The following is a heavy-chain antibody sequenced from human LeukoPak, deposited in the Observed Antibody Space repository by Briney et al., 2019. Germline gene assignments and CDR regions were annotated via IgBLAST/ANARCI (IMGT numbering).Heavy chain of an antibody. CDR2: ISSSSSYI. J-gene: IGHJ4*02. CDR1: GFTFSSYS. Sequence: GGSLRLSCAASGFTFSSYSMNWVRQAPGEGLEWVSSISSSSSYIYYADSVKGRFTISRDNAKNTLYLQMNSLRAEDTAVYYCARDTYSSGCFDYWGQGTLVTVSS. V-gene: IGHV3-21*01. D-gene: IGHD6-19*01. CDR3: ARDTYSSGCFDY.